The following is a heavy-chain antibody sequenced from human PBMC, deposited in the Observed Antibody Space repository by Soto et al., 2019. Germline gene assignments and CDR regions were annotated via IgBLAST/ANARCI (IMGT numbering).Heavy chain of an antibody. J-gene: IGHJ4*02. D-gene: IGHD3-16*01. CDR1: GFTFSFYA. CDR3: ARQAKIGDRSQFYFDS. CDR2: ISYNGRNK. V-gene: IGHV3-30*04. Sequence: GSLRLSCAASGFTFSFYAMHWVRQAPGKGLEWVAVISYNGRNKHYVDSVKGRFTISRDNSQDTLYLQMDSLRPDDTAVYYCARQAKIGDRSQFYFDSWGQGTLVTVSS.